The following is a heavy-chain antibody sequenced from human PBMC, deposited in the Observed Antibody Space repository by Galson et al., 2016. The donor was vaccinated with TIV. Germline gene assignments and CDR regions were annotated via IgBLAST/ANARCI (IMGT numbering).Heavy chain of an antibody. Sequence: SVNVSCKASGYSFTIYPIHWVRQAPGQSLEWMGRINAANGHTKYSQRFQGRVTITRDTSTTTAYMELSSLRSEDTAVYYCARPPYCGGDCFKYDSWGQGTLVTVSS. J-gene: IGHJ4*02. CDR1: GYSFTIYP. CDR3: ARPPYCGGDCFKYDS. V-gene: IGHV1-3*01. D-gene: IGHD2-21*01. CDR2: INAANGHT.